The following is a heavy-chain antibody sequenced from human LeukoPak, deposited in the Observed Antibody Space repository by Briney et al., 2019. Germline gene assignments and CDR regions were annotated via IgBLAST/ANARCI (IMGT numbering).Heavy chain of an antibody. D-gene: IGHD5-12*01. Sequence: GGSLRPSCAVSGFTFSSYSMNWVRQAPGKGLKWVSYISSSSSTIYYADSVKGRFTISRDNAKKSLYLQMNSLRVEDTAVYYCASGAEGYVFDPWGQGTLVTVSS. CDR1: GFTFSSYS. CDR2: ISSSSSTI. CDR3: ASGAEGYVFDP. V-gene: IGHV3-48*01. J-gene: IGHJ5*02.